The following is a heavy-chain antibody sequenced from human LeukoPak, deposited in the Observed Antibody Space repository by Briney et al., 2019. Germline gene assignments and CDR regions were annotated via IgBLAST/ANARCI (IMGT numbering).Heavy chain of an antibody. J-gene: IGHJ4*02. CDR1: GVSFSGYY. CDR3: ASTYYDFWSGYLYYFDY. Sequence: PSETLSLTCAVYGVSFSGYYWSWIRQPPGKGLEWIGEINHSGSTNYNPSLKSRVSISVDTSKNQFSLKLSSVTAADTAVYYCASTYYDFWSGYLYYFDYWGQGTLVTVSS. D-gene: IGHD3-3*01. CDR2: INHSGST. V-gene: IGHV4-34*01.